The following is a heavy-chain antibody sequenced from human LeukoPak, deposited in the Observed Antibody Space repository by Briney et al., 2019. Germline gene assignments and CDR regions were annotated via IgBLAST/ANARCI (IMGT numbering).Heavy chain of an antibody. Sequence: GGSLRLSCAASGFTFSDYYMSWIRQAPGKGLEWVSYISSSGSTIYYADPVKGRFTISRDNAKNSLYLQMNSLRAEDTAVYYCARLVVVAATGGYYMDVWGKGTTVTVSS. CDR2: ISSSGSTI. D-gene: IGHD2-15*01. V-gene: IGHV3-11*01. J-gene: IGHJ6*03. CDR3: ARLVVVAATGGYYMDV. CDR1: GFTFSDYY.